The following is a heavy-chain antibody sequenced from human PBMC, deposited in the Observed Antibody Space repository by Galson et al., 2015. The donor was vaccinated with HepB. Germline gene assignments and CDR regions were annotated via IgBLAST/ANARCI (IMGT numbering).Heavy chain of an antibody. CDR2: IDAPGRAT. V-gene: IGHV3-48*01. Sequence: SLRLSCAASGFTFSSYAMSWVRQAPGKGLDWVSHIDAPGRATYYADSVKGRFTISRDNAMNSLDLQMNSLRAEDTAVYYCARYGSGANYQDPFDSWGQGTLVTVSS. D-gene: IGHD3-10*01. J-gene: IGHJ4*02. CDR1: GFTFSSYA. CDR3: ARYGSGANYQDPFDS.